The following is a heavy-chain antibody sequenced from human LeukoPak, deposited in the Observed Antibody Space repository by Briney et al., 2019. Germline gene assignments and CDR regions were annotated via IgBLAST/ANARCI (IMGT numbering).Heavy chain of an antibody. D-gene: IGHD2-2*01. Sequence: PGGSLRLSCAASGFTFSSYAMSWVRQAPGKGLEWVSAISGSGGSTYYADSVKGRFTISRDNSKNTLYLQMNSLRAEDTAVYYCAKVTRYCSSTSCYGSWVFDYWGQGTLVTVSS. CDR1: GFTFSSYA. CDR2: ISGSGGST. V-gene: IGHV3-23*01. CDR3: AKVTRYCSSTSCYGSWVFDY. J-gene: IGHJ4*02.